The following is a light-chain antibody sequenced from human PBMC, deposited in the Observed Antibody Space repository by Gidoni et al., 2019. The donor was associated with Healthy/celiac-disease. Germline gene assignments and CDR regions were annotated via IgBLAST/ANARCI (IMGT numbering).Light chain of an antibody. Sequence: SYELTQPPPLSVSPGQTASITCSGDKLGEKYACWYQQKPGQSPVLVIYQDSKRPSGIPERFSGSNSGNTATLTISGTQAMDEADYYCQAWDSSVVFGGGTKLTVL. CDR2: QDS. J-gene: IGLJ2*01. CDR3: QAWDSSVV. V-gene: IGLV3-1*01. CDR1: KLGEKY.